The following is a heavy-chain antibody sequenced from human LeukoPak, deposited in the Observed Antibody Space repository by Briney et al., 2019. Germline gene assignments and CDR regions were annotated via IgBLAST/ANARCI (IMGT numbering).Heavy chain of an antibody. CDR1: GGSFSAYY. V-gene: IGHV4-34*01. CDR2: INHSGST. J-gene: IGHJ4*02. CDR3: ARDDFWSGYVDY. Sequence: PSETLSLTCAVYGGSFSAYYWSWIRQPPGKGLEWIGEINHSGSTNYNPSLKSRVTISVDASKNQFSLKLSSVTAADTAVYYCARDDFWSGYVDYWGQGTLVTVSS. D-gene: IGHD3-3*01.